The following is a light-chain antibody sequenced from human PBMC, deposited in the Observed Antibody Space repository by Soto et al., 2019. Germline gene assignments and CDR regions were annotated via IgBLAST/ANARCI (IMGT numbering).Light chain of an antibody. CDR2: LGF. CDR3: MQALQTPYT. Sequence: EIVMTQSPPSLTVTPGEPASISCTSSQRLLHSNGNIFLDWYLQKQGQSPQLLIYLGFNRASGVPDRVSGSAAGTDFTLKISRVEAEDAGVYYCMQALQTPYTSRQGTKLEIK. V-gene: IGKV2-28*01. J-gene: IGKJ2*01. CDR1: QRLLHSNGNIF.